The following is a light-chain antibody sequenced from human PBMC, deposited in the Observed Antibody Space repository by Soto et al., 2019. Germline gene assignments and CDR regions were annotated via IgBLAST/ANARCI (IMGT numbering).Light chain of an antibody. CDR1: QSVSSSY. J-gene: IGKJ5*01. CDR2: GAS. Sequence: LTQSPATLSLSPWERATLSCRASQSVSSSYLAWYQQKPGQAPRPLIYGASTRATGIPARFSGSGSGTEFTLTISSLQSEAFAVYYCQQYNNWAITFGQGTRLEI. CDR3: QQYNNWAIT. V-gene: IGKV3-15*01.